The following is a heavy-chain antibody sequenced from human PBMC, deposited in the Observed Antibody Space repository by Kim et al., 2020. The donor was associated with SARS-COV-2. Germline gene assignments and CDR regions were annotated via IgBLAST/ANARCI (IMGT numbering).Heavy chain of an antibody. J-gene: IGHJ6*04. CDR1: GFTFSSYA. CDR3: AKEHVSGSYYFGLGNYYYGMDV. Sequence: GGSLRLSCAASGFTFSSYAMSWVRQAPGKGLEWASVIYSGGSSTYYADSVKGRFTISRDNSKNTLYLQMNSLRAEDTAVYYCAKEHVSGSYYFGLGNYYYGMDVWRKGTTVTGSS. CDR2: IYSGGSST. D-gene: IGHD1-26*01. V-gene: IGHV3-23*03.